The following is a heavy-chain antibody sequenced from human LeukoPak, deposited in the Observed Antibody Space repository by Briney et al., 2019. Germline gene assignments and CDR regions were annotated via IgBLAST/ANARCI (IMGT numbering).Heavy chain of an antibody. CDR1: GFTFSSYS. Sequence: GGSLRLSCAASGFTFSSYSMNWVRQAPGKGLEWVSSISSSSSYIYYADSVKGRFTISRDNAKNSLYLQMNSLRAEDTAVYYCARADDIVVVPAFFDYWGQGTLVTVSS. CDR3: ARADDIVVVPAFFDY. J-gene: IGHJ4*02. D-gene: IGHD2-2*01. CDR2: ISSSSSYI. V-gene: IGHV3-21*01.